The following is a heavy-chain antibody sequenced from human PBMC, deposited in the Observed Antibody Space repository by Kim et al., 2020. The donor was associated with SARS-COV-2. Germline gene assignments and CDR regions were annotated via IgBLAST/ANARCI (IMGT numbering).Heavy chain of an antibody. CDR1: GFTFSNYW. CDR2: INTDGSST. V-gene: IGHV3-74*01. D-gene: IGHD4-17*01. J-gene: IGHJ3*02. Sequence: GGSLRLYCAASGFTFSNYWMHWVRQAPGKGLVWVSRINTDGSSTTSADSVKGRFTISRDNAKNTLYLQMNSLRAEDTAVYYCARLYGASGKNAFDIWGQGTMVTVSS. CDR3: ARLYGASGKNAFDI.